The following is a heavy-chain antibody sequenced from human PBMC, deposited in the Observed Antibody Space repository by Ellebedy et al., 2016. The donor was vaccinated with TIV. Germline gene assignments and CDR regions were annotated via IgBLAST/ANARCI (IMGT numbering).Heavy chain of an antibody. Sequence: AASVKVSCKASGCTFTTSAINWVRPVPRQGLEWIGVIIPIFRTPNYAQTFQGRVTITADDSTSTVYMELSSLTSEDTAVYYCARDSYGLGSYANWGQGTLVTVSS. CDR1: GCTFTTSA. CDR2: IIPIFRTP. J-gene: IGHJ4*01. V-gene: IGHV1-69*13. CDR3: ARDSYGLGSYAN. D-gene: IGHD3-10*01.